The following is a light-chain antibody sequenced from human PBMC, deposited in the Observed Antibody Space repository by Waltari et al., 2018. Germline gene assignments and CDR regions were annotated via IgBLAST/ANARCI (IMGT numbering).Light chain of an antibody. V-gene: IGLV1-44*01. CDR1: SSNIGSKT. J-gene: IGLJ1*01. CDR2: NNE. Sequence: QSVLTQPPSASGTPGQRVTISCSGSSSNIGSKTVNWYQQLPGTAPKLLSFNNEARAPGVPDRFSGSWSGCSASLAISGLQSDDEATDYCASWDGSLSGYVFGTGARVTVL. CDR3: ASWDGSLSGYV.